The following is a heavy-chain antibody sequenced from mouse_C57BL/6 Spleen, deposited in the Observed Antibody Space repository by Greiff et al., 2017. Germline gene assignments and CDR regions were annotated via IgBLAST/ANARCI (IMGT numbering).Heavy chain of an antibody. CDR1: VYSITSGYY. J-gene: IGHJ1*03. Sequence: ESGPGLVKPSQSLSLTRSVTVYSITSGYYWNWIRQFPGNKLEWMGYISYDGSNNYNPSLKNRISITRDTSKNQFFLKLNSVTTEDTATYYCARVGGSSYEYFDVWGTGTTVTVSS. D-gene: IGHD1-1*01. V-gene: IGHV3-6*01. CDR2: ISYDGSN. CDR3: ARVGGSSYEYFDV.